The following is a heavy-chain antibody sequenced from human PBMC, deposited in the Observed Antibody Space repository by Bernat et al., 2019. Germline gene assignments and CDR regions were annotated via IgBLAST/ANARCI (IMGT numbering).Heavy chain of an antibody. CDR3: ASMYSSSWYRADY. D-gene: IGHD6-13*01. V-gene: IGHV1-69*06. CDR1: GGTFSSYA. Sequence: QVQLVQSGAEVKKPGSSVKVSCKASGGTFSSYAISWVRQAPGQGLEWMGGIIPIFGTANYAQKFQGRVTITADKSTSTAYMEQGSLGSEYTAVYYCASMYSSSWYRADYWGQGTLVTVSS. CDR2: IIPIFGTA. J-gene: IGHJ4*02.